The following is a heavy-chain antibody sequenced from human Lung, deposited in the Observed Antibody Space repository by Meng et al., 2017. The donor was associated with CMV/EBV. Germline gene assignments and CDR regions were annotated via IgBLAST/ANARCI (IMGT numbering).Heavy chain of an antibody. D-gene: IGHD3-16*01. CDR1: GYSISSPYY. CDR3: ARDRRGSYVTGWGY. CDR2: IYYSGNT. V-gene: IGHV4-38-2*02. J-gene: IGHJ4*02. Sequence: SETLSLTCTVSGYSISSPYYWGWIRQPPGMGLEWIGSIYYSGNTYYNPSLKSRVTISVDTSKNQFSLKLSSVTAADTAVYYCARDRRGSYVTGWGYWGQGTLVTFSS.